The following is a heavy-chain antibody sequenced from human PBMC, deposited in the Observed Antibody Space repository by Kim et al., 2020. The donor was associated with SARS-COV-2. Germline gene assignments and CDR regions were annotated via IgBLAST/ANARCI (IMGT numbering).Heavy chain of an antibody. V-gene: IGHV3-15*01. CDR3: TTDITMIVVVIGDDAFDI. J-gene: IGHJ3*02. D-gene: IGHD3-22*01. Sequence: KGRFTISRDDSKNTLYLQMNSLKTEDTAVYYCTTDITMIVVVIGDDAFDIWGQGTMVTVSS.